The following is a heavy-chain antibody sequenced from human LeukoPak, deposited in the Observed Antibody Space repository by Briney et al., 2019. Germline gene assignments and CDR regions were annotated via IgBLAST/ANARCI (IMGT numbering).Heavy chain of an antibody. Sequence: ASVKVSCKASGYTFTSYDINWVRQATGQGLEWMGWMNPNSGNTGYAQKFQGRATMTRNTSISTAYMELSSLRSEDTAVYYCARDLRIVGATYFDYWGQGTLVTVSS. J-gene: IGHJ4*02. CDR2: MNPNSGNT. CDR1: GYTFTSYD. CDR3: ARDLRIVGATYFDY. V-gene: IGHV1-8*01. D-gene: IGHD1-26*01.